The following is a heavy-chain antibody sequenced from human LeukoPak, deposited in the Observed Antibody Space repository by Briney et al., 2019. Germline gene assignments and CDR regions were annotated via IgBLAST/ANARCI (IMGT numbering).Heavy chain of an antibody. Sequence: SETLSLTCTVSGYSISSGYYWGWIRQPPGKGLEWIGSFYHSGTTYYNPSLKSRVTVSVDTSKNQFSLQLSSVTAADTAVYYCARSRSWGSSGWFDPWGQGTLVTVSS. V-gene: IGHV4-38-2*02. CDR2: FYHSGTT. CDR3: ARSRSWGSSGWFDP. CDR1: GYSISSGYY. D-gene: IGHD6-13*01. J-gene: IGHJ5*02.